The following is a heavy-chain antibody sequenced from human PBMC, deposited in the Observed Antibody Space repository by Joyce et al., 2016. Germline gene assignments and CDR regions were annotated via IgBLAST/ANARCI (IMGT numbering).Heavy chain of an antibody. Sequence: QVQLVESGGGVVQPGRSLRLSCAASGFTTFTSFAMHWVRQTPGKVLEWVALISYDGGNKNYADAVKGRFTISRDNSKNTMYLQMNSLRVEDTAVYYCARGDPRIATEFCGLDVWGQGTTVTVSS. V-gene: IGHV3-30*01. J-gene: IGHJ6*02. CDR1: GFTTFTSFA. CDR3: ARGDPRIATEFCGLDV. CDR2: ISYDGGNK. D-gene: IGHD6-13*01.